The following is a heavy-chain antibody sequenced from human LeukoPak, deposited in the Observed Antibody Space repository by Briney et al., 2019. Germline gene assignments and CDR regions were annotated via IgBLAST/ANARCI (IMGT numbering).Heavy chain of an antibody. J-gene: IGHJ4*02. Sequence: GGSLRLSCAASGFTFSSYAMHWVRQAPGKGLEWVAVISYDGSNKYYADSVKGRFTISRDNSKNTLYLQMNSLRAEDTAVYYCARDWTGILLGEVATIPFDYWGQGTLVTVSS. V-gene: IGHV3-30-3*01. D-gene: IGHD5-12*01. CDR2: ISYDGSNK. CDR1: GFTFSSYA. CDR3: ARDWTGILLGEVATIPFDY.